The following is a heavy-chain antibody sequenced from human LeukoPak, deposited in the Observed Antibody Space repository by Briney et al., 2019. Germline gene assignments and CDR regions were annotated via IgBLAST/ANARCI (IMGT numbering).Heavy chain of an antibody. CDR2: INAGNGNT. J-gene: IGHJ4*02. D-gene: IGHD4-11*01. V-gene: IGHV1-3*01. CDR1: GYAFTSYA. Sequence: GASVKVSCKASGYAFTSYAMHWVRQAPGQRLEWMGWINAGNGNTKYSQKFQGRVTMTRDTSISTAYMELSRLTSDDTAVYYCARKYVGDHSNYPHFDYWGQGTLVTVSS. CDR3: ARKYVGDHSNYPHFDY.